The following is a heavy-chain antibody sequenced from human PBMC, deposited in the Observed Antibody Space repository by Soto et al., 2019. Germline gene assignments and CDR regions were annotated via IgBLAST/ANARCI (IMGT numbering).Heavy chain of an antibody. Sequence: ASVKVSCKASGYTFNNYDIHWVRQAPGHGLEWMGWMNPNSGNTGYAQNFRGRVTMTQNTAIGTAYMELGSLRSDDTATYYCTRAYGAETFDFWGQGTRVTVSS. D-gene: IGHD3-10*01. CDR1: GYTFNNYD. CDR3: TRAYGAETFDF. CDR2: MNPNSGNT. J-gene: IGHJ5*01. V-gene: IGHV1-8*02.